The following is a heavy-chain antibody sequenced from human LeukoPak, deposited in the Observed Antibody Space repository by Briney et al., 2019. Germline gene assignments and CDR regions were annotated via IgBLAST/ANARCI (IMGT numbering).Heavy chain of an antibody. CDR2: IYYSGST. J-gene: IGHJ6*02. D-gene: IGHD3-10*01. Sequence: SETLSLTCTVSGGSISNYYWSWIRQPPGKGLEWIGYIYYSGSTNYNPSLKSRVTISVDTLNNHFSLKLSSVTAADTALYYCARAPYGSGRAYGMDVWGQGTTVTVS. V-gene: IGHV4-59*01. CDR3: ARAPYGSGRAYGMDV. CDR1: GGSISNYY.